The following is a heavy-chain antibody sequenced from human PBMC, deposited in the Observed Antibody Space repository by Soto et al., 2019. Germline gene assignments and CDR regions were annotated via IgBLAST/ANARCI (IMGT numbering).Heavy chain of an antibody. J-gene: IGHJ1*01. CDR2: ISGSGGST. Sequence: PCGSLRLSCAASGVTFCSYAMSWVRQATGKGLEWVSAISGSGGSTYYADSVKGRFTISRDNSKNTLYLQMNSLRAEDTAVYYCAKLAVAGTEYFQHWGQGTPVTVSS. CDR1: GVTFCSYA. D-gene: IGHD6-19*01. CDR3: AKLAVAGTEYFQH. V-gene: IGHV3-23*01.